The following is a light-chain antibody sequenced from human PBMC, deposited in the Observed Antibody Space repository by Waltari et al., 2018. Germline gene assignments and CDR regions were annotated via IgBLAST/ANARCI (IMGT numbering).Light chain of an antibody. CDR1: SSDIGANNY. J-gene: IGLJ3*02. Sequence: QSALTQPASVSGSPGQSITISCTGTSSDIGANNYVSWYRQHPGQAPKLILYHVTTRPSGVSKRFSGSKSGNTASLTISGLQAEDEADYFCSSYTITYTRVFGGGTKLTVL. V-gene: IGLV2-14*01. CDR2: HVT. CDR3: SSYTITYTRV.